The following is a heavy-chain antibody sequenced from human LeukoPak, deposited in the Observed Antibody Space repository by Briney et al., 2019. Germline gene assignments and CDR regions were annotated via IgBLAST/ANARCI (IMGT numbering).Heavy chain of an antibody. Sequence: GGSLRLSCEVSGFTFSASNMSWVRQAPGKGLEWVSTISSVSSYIYYADSVKGRFTFSRDNAKNSLYLQMNSLRAEDTAVYYCARDRGHWGNYWYFDLWGRGTLSLSPQ. CDR3: ARDRGHWGNYWYFDL. CDR1: GFTFSASN. J-gene: IGHJ2*01. CDR2: ISSVSSYI. D-gene: IGHD7-27*01. V-gene: IGHV3-21*01.